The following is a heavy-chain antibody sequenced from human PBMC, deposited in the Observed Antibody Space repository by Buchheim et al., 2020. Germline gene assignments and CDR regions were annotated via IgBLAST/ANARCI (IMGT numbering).Heavy chain of an antibody. CDR2: IRYNGSIT. CDR1: GFTFSSYG. CDR3: AKDYSNYFFDL. J-gene: IGHJ5*02. V-gene: IGHV3-30*02. D-gene: IGHD4-11*01. Sequence: QVQLVESGGGVVQPGRSLRLSCAASGFTFSSYGMHWVRQAPGKGLEWVAFIRYNGSITYYADSVKGRFTIYRDDSKKTLYLQMNSLRAEDTAVYYCAKDYSNYFFDLWGQGTL.